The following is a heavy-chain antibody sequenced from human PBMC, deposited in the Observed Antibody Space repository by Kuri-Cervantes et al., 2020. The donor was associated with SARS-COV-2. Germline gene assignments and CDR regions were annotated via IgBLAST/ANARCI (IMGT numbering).Heavy chain of an antibody. CDR3: ARSYSGSYWGPEY. D-gene: IGHD1-26*01. V-gene: IGHV5-10-1*01. Sequence: GESLKISCKGSGYSFTSYWISWVRQMPGKGLEWMGRIDPSDSYTNYSPSFQGHVTISADKSINTAYLQWSSLKASDTAIYYCARSYSGSYWGPEYWGQGTLVTVSS. CDR2: IDPSDSYT. J-gene: IGHJ4*02. CDR1: GYSFTSYW.